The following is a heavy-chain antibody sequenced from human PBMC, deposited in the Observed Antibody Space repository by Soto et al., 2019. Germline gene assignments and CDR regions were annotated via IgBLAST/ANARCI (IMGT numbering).Heavy chain of an antibody. V-gene: IGHV1-18*03. J-gene: IGHJ6*03. D-gene: IGHD6-19*01. Sequence: ATLKVSCKASGDRFTNYAVTRVREAPGQWLEWMVLISAFNGTTHDAQNLHGRVTITTDASTSTANMELRSRGSADMAWYYCARDRGAAQQVAGTTQYYYYRDVWRRGTTVTVS. CDR1: GDRFTNYA. CDR3: ARDRGAAQQVAGTTQYYYYRDV. CDR2: ISAFNGTT.